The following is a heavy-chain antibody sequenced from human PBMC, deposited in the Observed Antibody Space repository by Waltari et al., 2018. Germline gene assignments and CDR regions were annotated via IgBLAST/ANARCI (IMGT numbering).Heavy chain of an antibody. CDR2: INAGNGNT. V-gene: IGHV1-3*01. Sequence: QVQLVQSGAAVKKPGASVKVSCKVSGYTFTSYAMHWLRQAPGQRLEWMGWINAGNGNTKYSQKFQGRVTITRDTSASTAYMELSSLRSEDTAVYYCARGVLLWFGELLGAFDIWGLGTMVTVSS. D-gene: IGHD3-10*01. J-gene: IGHJ3*02. CDR1: GYTFTSYA. CDR3: ARGVLLWFGELLGAFDI.